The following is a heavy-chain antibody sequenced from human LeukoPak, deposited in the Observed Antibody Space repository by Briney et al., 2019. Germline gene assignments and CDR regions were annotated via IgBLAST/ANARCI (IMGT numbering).Heavy chain of an antibody. CDR3: ASSGGIVAMVGGYYYGMDV. Sequence: ASVKVSCKASGYTFPTYGITWVRQAPGHGLEWRGWVSAHKGDTNYAQNLQGRVTMTTDTSTRTAYMELRSLTSDDTAVYYCASSGGIVAMVGGYYYGMDVWGQGTTVTVSS. CDR2: VSAHKGDT. J-gene: IGHJ6*02. V-gene: IGHV1-18*01. D-gene: IGHD5-12*01. CDR1: GYTFPTYG.